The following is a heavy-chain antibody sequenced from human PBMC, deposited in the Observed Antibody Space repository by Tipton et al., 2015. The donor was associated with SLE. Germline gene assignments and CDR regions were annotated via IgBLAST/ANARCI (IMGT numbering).Heavy chain of an antibody. CDR1: GFIFSPYA. J-gene: IGHJ4*02. CDR2: ISSSDSTV. D-gene: IGHD6-6*01. V-gene: IGHV3-48*03. CDR3: ARDFSSYARNYYFDY. Sequence: GSLRLSCAASGFIFSPYAMNWVRQAPGKGLEWVSYISSSDSTVYYADSVKGRFTISRDNTKNSLYLQMNSLRAEDTAVYYCARDFSSYARNYYFDYWGQGALVTVSS.